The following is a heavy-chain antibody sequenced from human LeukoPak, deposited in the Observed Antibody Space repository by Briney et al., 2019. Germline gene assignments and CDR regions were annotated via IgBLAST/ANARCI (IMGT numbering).Heavy chain of an antibody. CDR1: GFTFSSYA. D-gene: IGHD5-18*01. CDR2: ISGSGGST. V-gene: IGHV3-23*01. Sequence: GGSLRLSCAASGFTFSSYAMSWVRQAPGKGLEWVSAISGSGGSTYYADSVKGRFTISRDNSKNTLYLQMNSLRAEDTAVYYCAKANRGYSYGYSAFDIWGQGTMVTVSS. CDR3: AKANRGYSYGYSAFDI. J-gene: IGHJ3*02.